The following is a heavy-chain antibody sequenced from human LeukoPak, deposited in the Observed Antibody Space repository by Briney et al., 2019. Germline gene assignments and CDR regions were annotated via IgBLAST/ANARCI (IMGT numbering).Heavy chain of an antibody. Sequence: ETLSLTCTVSGGSISSDYWSWTRQPAGQGLEWIGRIYTSGNTNYNPSLKSRVTMSVDTSKNQFSLKLSSVTAADTAVYYWARTRPGYLADYWGQGTLVTVSS. D-gene: IGHD1-26*01. CDR1: GGSISSDY. CDR2: IYTSGNT. V-gene: IGHV4-4*07. J-gene: IGHJ4*02. CDR3: ARTRPGYLADY.